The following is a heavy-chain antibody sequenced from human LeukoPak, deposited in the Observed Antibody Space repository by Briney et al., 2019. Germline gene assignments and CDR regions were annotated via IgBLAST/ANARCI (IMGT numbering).Heavy chain of an antibody. Sequence: PSETLSLTCTVSGGSISSYYWGWIRQPPGKGLEWIGSIYYSGSTYYNPSLKSRVTISVDTSKNQFSLKLSSVTAADTAVYYCARHVNKAGTIDYWGQGTLVTVSS. CDR3: ARHVNKAGTIDY. CDR2: IYYSGST. D-gene: IGHD6-13*01. CDR1: GGSISSYY. V-gene: IGHV4-39*01. J-gene: IGHJ4*02.